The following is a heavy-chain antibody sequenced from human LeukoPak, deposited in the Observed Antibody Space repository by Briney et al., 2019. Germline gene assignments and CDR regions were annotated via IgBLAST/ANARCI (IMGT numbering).Heavy chain of an antibody. D-gene: IGHD4/OR15-4a*01. V-gene: IGHV3-23*03. CDR2: IYSAGNT. Sequence: GGSLRLSCAASGFPFSSYAMSWVRQAPGKGLEWISVIYSAGNTYYADSVMGRFTISRDISKNTLYLQMDSLRAGDTAIYYCATANWWGQGTLVTVSS. J-gene: IGHJ4*02. CDR1: GFPFSSYA. CDR3: ATANW.